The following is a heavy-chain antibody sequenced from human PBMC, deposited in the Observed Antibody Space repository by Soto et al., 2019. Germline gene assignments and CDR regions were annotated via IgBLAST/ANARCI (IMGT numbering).Heavy chain of an antibody. Sequence: PGGSLRLSCAASGFTFSDYYMSWIRQAPGKGLEWVSYISSSSSYTNYADSVKGRFTISRDNAKNSLYLQMNSLRAEDTAVYYCASVGEYSSGWLDYWGQGTLVTVSS. D-gene: IGHD6-19*01. J-gene: IGHJ4*02. V-gene: IGHV3-11*06. CDR1: GFTFSDYY. CDR3: ASVGEYSSGWLDY. CDR2: ISSSSSYT.